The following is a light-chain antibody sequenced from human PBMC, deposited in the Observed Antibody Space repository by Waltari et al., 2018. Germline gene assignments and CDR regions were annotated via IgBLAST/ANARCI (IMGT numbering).Light chain of an antibody. V-gene: IGLV1-47*01. J-gene: IGLJ3*02. CDR1: SSNIGSNY. Sequence: QSVLTQPPSASGTPGQRVTIACSGSSSNIGSNYVYWYQPLPGTAPKLLLYTSDQRPSGVPDRFSGSKSGTSASLTISGLRSEDEADYYCAAWDDSLSGRVFGGGTKLTVL. CDR2: TSD. CDR3: AAWDDSLSGRV.